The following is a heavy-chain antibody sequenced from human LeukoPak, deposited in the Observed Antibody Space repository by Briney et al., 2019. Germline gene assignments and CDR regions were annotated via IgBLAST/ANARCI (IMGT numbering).Heavy chain of an antibody. J-gene: IGHJ4*02. CDR1: GFSFSNSW. CDR2: MSPGGSTR. CDR3: ARDGYSFGHDFDY. D-gene: IGHD5-18*01. V-gene: IGHV3-7*01. Sequence: PGGSLRLSCAASGFSFSNSWMSWVRQPPGRGLEWVAYMSPGGSTRHYVESVKGRFTVSRDNPKNSLYLQMNSLEVEDTAVYYCARDGYSFGHDFDYWGQGTLVTVSS.